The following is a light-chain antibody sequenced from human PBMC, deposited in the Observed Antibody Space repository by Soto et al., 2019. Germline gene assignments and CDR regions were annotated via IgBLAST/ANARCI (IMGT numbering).Light chain of an antibody. CDR1: QSVSSN. CDR3: QHYNNWPFT. J-gene: IGKJ2*01. V-gene: IGKV3-15*01. Sequence: EIVMTQSPATLSVFLGERATLSCRASQSVSSNLAWYQQKPGQAPTLLIYGASARATGIPARFSGSGSGTEFTLTISSLQSEDFAVYYCQHYNNWPFTFGQGTKLEIK. CDR2: GAS.